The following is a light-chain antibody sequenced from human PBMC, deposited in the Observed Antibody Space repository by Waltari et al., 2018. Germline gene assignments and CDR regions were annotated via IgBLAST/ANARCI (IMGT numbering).Light chain of an antibody. Sequence: EIVLTQSPATLSLSPGERVTLSCRASQSVAWYQQKPGQAPRLLVYGASTRATGIPDRFSGTGFGTDFTLTISSLEPEDFAIYYCQQPGRSPTFGQGTKVEIK. CDR2: GAS. CDR1: QSV. V-gene: IGKV3-20*01. CDR3: QQPGRSPT. J-gene: IGKJ1*01.